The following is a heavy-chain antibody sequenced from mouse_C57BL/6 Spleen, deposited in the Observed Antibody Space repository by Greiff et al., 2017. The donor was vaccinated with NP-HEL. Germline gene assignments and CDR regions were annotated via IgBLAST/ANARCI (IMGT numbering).Heavy chain of an antibody. Sequence: VQLQQSGAELVKPGASVKLSCKASGYTFTSYWMQWVKQRPGQGLEWIGEIDPSDSYTNYNQKFKGKATLTVDTSSSTAYMQLSSLTSEDSAVYYWARGTGRNYYAMDYWGQGTSVTVSS. D-gene: IGHD4-1*01. CDR1: GYTFTSYW. V-gene: IGHV1-50*01. J-gene: IGHJ4*01. CDR3: ARGTGRNYYAMDY. CDR2: IDPSDSYT.